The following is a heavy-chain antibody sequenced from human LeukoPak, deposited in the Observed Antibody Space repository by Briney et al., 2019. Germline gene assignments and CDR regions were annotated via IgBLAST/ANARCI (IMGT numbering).Heavy chain of an antibody. CDR3: ARGPSRGDYNTFDY. J-gene: IGHJ4*02. CDR2: IYYSGST. CDR1: GGSISSGDYY. D-gene: IGHD4-17*01. Sequence: SQTLSLTCTVSGGSISSGDYYWSWIRRPPGKGLEWIGYIYYSGSTYYNPSLRSRVTISVDTSKNQFSLKLSSVTAADTAVYYRARGPSRGDYNTFDYWGQGTLVTVSS. V-gene: IGHV4-30-4*01.